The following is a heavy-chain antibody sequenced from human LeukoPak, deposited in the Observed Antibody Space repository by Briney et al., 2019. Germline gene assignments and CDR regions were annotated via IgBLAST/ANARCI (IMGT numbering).Heavy chain of an antibody. CDR3: ARHRAAAGTKRLDY. CDR2: IYYSGST. J-gene: IGHJ4*02. CDR1: GYSISSGYY. D-gene: IGHD6-13*01. V-gene: IGHV4-38-2*01. Sequence: SETLSLTCAVSGYSISSGYYWGWIRQPPGKGLEWIGSIYYSGSTYYNPSLKSRVTISVDTSKNQFSLKLSSVTAADTAVYYCARHRAAAGTKRLDYWGQGTLVTVSS.